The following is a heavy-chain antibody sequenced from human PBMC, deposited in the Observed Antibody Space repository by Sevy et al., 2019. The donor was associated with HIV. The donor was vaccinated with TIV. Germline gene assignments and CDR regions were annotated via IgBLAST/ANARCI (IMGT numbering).Heavy chain of an antibody. CDR1: GFTFSSYA. CDR2: ISYDGSNK. J-gene: IGHJ4*01. D-gene: IGHD3-22*01. Sequence: GGSLRLSCAASGFTFSSYAMHWVRQAPGKGLEWVAVISYDGSNKYYADSVKGRFTISRDNSKNTLNLQMNSLRAEDEAVYYFARDDPRRYDISGNMDYWGNGTMVTVS. V-gene: IGHV3-30*04. CDR3: ARDDPRRYDISGNMDY.